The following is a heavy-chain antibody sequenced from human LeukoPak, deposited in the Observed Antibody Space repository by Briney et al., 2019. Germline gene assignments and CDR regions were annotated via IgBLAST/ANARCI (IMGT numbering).Heavy chain of an antibody. CDR3: ARVSEETGSDY. D-gene: IGHD3-10*01. CDR2: ISPSGGSS. Sequence: ASVKVSCKASGYTFTDYYIHWVRQAPGQGLEWMGIISPSGGSSSYAQKFQGRVTMTRDKSTSTVYMELSRLRSEDTAVYYCARVSEETGSDYWGEGTLVTVSS. CDR1: GYTFTDYY. V-gene: IGHV1-46*01. J-gene: IGHJ4*02.